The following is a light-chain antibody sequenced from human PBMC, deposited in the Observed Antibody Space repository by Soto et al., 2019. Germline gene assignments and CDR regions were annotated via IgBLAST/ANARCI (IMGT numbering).Light chain of an antibody. Sequence: EIVMTQSPATLSVSPGETATLSCRASQSVSYNLAWYQQKPGQGPRLLIYGAFTRATGIPARFSGSGSGTEFTLTISSLQSEDCAGYYCQQYKKWPPLTFGGGTKVEIK. CDR3: QQYKKWPPLT. J-gene: IGKJ4*01. V-gene: IGKV3-15*01. CDR1: QSVSYN. CDR2: GAF.